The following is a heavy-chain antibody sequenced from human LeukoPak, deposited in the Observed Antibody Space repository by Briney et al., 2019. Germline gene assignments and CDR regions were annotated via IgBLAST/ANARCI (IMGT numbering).Heavy chain of an antibody. V-gene: IGHV3-48*03. J-gene: IGHJ4*02. CDR1: GFTFSSYE. CDR2: ISNSGSTK. CDR3: AAVIDY. Sequence: GGSLRLSCAASGFTFSSYEMDWIRQAPGKGLEWISYISNSGSTKYYADSVKGRFTISRDNAKNSVFLQMNSLRAEDTAVYYCAAVIDYWGQGTLVTVSS.